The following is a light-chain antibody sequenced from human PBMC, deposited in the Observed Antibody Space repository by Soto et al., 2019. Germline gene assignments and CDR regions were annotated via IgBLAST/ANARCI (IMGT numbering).Light chain of an antibody. V-gene: IGKV1-5*03. J-gene: IGKJ1*01. CDR1: QSISSW. Sequence: DIQMTQSPSTLSASVGDRVTITSRASQSISSWLAWYQQKPGKAPKLLIYKASSLESGVPSRFSGSGSGTEFTLTISSLHPDDFATYYCQQYNSSSWTFGQGTKVEI. CDR3: QQYNSSSWT. CDR2: KAS.